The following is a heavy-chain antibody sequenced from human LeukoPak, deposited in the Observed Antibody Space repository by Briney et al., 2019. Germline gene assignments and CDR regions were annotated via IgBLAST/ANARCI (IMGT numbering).Heavy chain of an antibody. CDR1: GSTFSRNW. CDR3: ARGVRGIISYYYYYMDV. J-gene: IGHJ6*03. Sequence: GGSLRLSCAASGSTFSRNWMHWVRHTPGKGLVWVSRINGDGSATTYADSVAGRFTISRDNAKNTIYLQMTSLRAEDTAVYYCARGVRGIISYYYYYMDVWGKGATVIVSS. CDR2: INGDGSAT. V-gene: IGHV3-74*01. D-gene: IGHD3-10*01.